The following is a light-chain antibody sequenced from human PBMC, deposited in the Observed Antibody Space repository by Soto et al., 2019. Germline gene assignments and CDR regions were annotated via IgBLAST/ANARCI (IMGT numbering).Light chain of an antibody. V-gene: IGLV1-40*01. CDR3: QSYDTSLGVV. Sequence: QPVLTQPPSVSGAPGQRVTISCTGSSSNIGAGYDVHWYQLLPGTAPRLLIYGNSNRPSGVPDRFSGSKSATSASLAITGLQAEDEADYYCQSYDTSLGVVFGGGTKLTVL. CDR2: GNS. CDR1: SSNIGAGYD. J-gene: IGLJ2*01.